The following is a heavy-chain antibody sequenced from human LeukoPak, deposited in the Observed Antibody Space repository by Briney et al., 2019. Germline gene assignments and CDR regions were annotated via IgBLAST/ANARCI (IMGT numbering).Heavy chain of an antibody. CDR2: IYISGST. CDR3: ARASITIFGVAYGMDV. Sequence: SHTLSLTCTVSGGSLSSGSDNWSWVRHPAGRGEERIGRIYISGSTIYTPSLKSRVTISVDTSKIQFSLNLSSVTAADTAVYYCARASITIFGVAYGMDVWGQGTTVTVPS. J-gene: IGHJ6*02. CDR1: GGSLSSGSDN. D-gene: IGHD3-3*01. V-gene: IGHV4-61*02.